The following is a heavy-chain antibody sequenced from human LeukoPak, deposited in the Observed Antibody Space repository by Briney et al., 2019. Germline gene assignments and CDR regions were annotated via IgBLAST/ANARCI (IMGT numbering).Heavy chain of an antibody. CDR3: ARVSPDTATDYGWFDP. Sequence: TSETLSLTCTVSGASISSYYWSWVRQPPRKGLEYIGYIYYSGRTNYNPSLKSRVTISVDTSKNQFSLKLSSVTAADTAVYYCARVSPDTATDYGWFDPWGQGSLVTVSS. CDR2: IYYSGRT. J-gene: IGHJ5*02. D-gene: IGHD5-18*01. V-gene: IGHV4-59*12. CDR1: GASISSYY.